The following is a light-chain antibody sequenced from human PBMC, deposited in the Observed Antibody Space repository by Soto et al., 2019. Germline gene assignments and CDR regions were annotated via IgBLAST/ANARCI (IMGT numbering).Light chain of an antibody. CDR2: XXS. CDR1: QSISSW. CDR3: QQYXXXXKT. V-gene: IGKV1-5*01. J-gene: IGKJ1*01. Sequence: DIQMTQSPSTLSAFVGDRVXXXXXASQSISSWLAWYQQKPGKAPXLLIXXXSXLXXXVXXRFSGSGSGTEFTLTISSLQPDDFATYSCQQYXXXXKTFGQGTKVDIK.